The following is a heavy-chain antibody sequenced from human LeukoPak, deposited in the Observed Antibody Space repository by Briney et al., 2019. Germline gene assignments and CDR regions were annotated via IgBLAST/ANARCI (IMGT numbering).Heavy chain of an antibody. J-gene: IGHJ6*03. D-gene: IGHD3-10*01. CDR2: ISYDGSNK. CDR3: ARFPSGHMDV. Sequence: PGRSLRLSCAASGFTFSSYGMHWVRQAPGKGLEWVAVISYDGSNKYYADSVKGRFTISRDNSKNSLYLQMNSLRAEDTAVYYCARFPSGHMDVWGKGTTVTVSS. CDR1: GFTFSSYG. V-gene: IGHV3-30*03.